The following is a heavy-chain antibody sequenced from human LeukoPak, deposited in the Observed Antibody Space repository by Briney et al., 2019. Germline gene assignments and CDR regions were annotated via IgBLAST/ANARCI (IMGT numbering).Heavy chain of an antibody. D-gene: IGHD2-2*03. J-gene: IGHJ4*02. CDR3: ARGRVGYCSSTSCPAYYFDY. V-gene: IGHV1-2*06. CDR2: VNPNSGVT. Sequence: ASVTVSCKASGYTLTAYFMLWVRQAPGQGLEWMGRVNPNSGVTNSIQKFQGRVTMTRDTSISTAYMELSRLRSDDTAVYYCARGRVGYCSSTSCPAYYFDYWGQGTLVTVSS. CDR1: GYTLTAYF.